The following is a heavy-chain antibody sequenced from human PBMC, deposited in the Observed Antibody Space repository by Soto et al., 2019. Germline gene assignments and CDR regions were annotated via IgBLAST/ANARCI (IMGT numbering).Heavy chain of an antibody. D-gene: IGHD5-18*01. J-gene: IGHJ4*02. CDR1: GFTFSSYA. CDR2: VSGRGGTT. CDR3: AKGIYVDTAMVD. Sequence: EVQLLESGGGLVQPGGSLRLSCAVSGFTFSSYAMNWVRQAPGKGLAWVSAVSGRGGTTYYADSVKGRFTISRDTSKNTLYLRVNSLRAEDTAIYYCAKGIYVDTAMVDWGQGTLVTVSS. V-gene: IGHV3-23*01.